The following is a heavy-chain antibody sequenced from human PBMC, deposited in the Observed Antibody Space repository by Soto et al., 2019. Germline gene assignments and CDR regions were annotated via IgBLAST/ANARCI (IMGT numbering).Heavy chain of an antibody. Sequence: PGGSLRLSCAASGFTFSSYSMNWVRQAPGKGLEWVSSISSSSSYIYYADSVKGRFTISRDNAKNSLYLQMNSLRAEDTAVYYCACLGWFGELSDYYYYGMDVWGQGTTVTVSS. CDR3: ACLGWFGELSDYYYYGMDV. CDR1: GFTFSSYS. CDR2: ISSSSSYI. V-gene: IGHV3-21*01. J-gene: IGHJ6*02. D-gene: IGHD3-10*01.